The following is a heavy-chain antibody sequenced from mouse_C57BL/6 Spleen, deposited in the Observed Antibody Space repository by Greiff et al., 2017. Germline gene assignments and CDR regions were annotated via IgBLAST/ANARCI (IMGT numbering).Heavy chain of an antibody. CDR2: ISSGGSYT. J-gene: IGHJ3*01. CDR1: GFTFSSYG. CDR3: ARHGDGNLAWFAY. V-gene: IGHV5-6*01. D-gene: IGHD2-1*01. Sequence: DVQLVESGGDLVKPGGSLKLSCAASGFTFSSYGMSWVRQTPDKRLEWVATISSGGSYTYYPDSVKGRFTISRDNAKNTLYLQMSSLKSEDTAMYYCARHGDGNLAWFAYWGQGTLVTVSA.